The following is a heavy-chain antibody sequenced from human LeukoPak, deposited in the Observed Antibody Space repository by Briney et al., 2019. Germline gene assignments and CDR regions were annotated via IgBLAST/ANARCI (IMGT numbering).Heavy chain of an antibody. D-gene: IGHD2-2*03. Sequence: GASVKLCCYSSGYIFTDYHLHWVRLAPGPGLELMGDINLRNGQFKFAKKFQGRATMTRDPSISTLYMDLSGLTPDDTAVYYCARDPQYTFGYPTYDYWGQGTLVTVSS. V-gene: IGHV1-2*02. CDR2: INLRNGQF. CDR1: GYIFTDYH. CDR3: ARDPQYTFGYPTYDY. J-gene: IGHJ4*02.